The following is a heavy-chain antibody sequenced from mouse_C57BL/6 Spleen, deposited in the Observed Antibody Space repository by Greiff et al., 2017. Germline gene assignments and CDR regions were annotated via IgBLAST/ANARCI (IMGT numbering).Heavy chain of an antibody. J-gene: IGHJ4*01. V-gene: IGHV1-81*01. CDR2: IYPRSGNT. CDR1: GYTFTSYG. D-gene: IGHD2-3*01. CDR3: ARGGDGYYEGYAMDY. Sequence: QVHVKQSGAELARPGASVKLSCKASGYTFTSYGISWVKQRTGQGLEWIGEIYPRSGNTYYNEKFKGKATLTADKSSSTAYMELRSLTSEDSAVYFCARGGDGYYEGYAMDYWGQGTSVTVSS.